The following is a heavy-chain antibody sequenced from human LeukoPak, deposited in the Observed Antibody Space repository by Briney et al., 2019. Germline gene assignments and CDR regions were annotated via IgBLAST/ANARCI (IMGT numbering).Heavy chain of an antibody. J-gene: IGHJ4*02. CDR1: GFTFSNYA. CDR2: ISYDGSDK. D-gene: IGHD2/OR15-2a*01. CDR3: ARDGPFYDY. V-gene: IGHV3-30-3*01. Sequence: GGSLRLSCAASGFTFSNYAMPWVRQAPGKGLEWVAVISYDGSDKYYADSVKGRFTISRDNSKSTLFLQMNSLRPEDTAVYYCARDGPFYDYWGQGTLVTVSS.